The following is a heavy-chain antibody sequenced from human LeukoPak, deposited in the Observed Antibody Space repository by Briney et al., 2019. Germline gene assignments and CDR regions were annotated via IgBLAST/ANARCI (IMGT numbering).Heavy chain of an antibody. V-gene: IGHV3-23*01. CDR1: GFTFSTYW. CDR3: VEGGAPSYFDGSGDAYFDY. J-gene: IGHJ4*02. CDR2: ISGSGSRT. D-gene: IGHD2-21*01. Sequence: GGSLRLSCAASGFTFSTYWMSWVRQAPGKGLEWVSVISGSGSRTSYADSVKGRFTVSRDNSKNTLYLQMNSLTAEDTAVYFCVEGGAPSYFDGSGDAYFDYWGQGTLVTVSS.